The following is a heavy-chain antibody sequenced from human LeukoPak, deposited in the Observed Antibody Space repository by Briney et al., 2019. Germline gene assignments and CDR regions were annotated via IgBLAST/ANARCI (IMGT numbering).Heavy chain of an antibody. CDR1: GFTFSSYA. CDR2: TSYDESHK. Sequence: GSLRLSCAASGFTFSSYAMHWVRQAPGKGLGWVAVTSYDESHKYYADSVKGRFTISRDNSKSTLDLQMNSLRPEDTAVYYCARGTVTPGHWYFDLWGRGTLVTVSS. D-gene: IGHD4-17*01. J-gene: IGHJ2*01. CDR3: ARGTVTPGHWYFDL. V-gene: IGHV3-30-3*01.